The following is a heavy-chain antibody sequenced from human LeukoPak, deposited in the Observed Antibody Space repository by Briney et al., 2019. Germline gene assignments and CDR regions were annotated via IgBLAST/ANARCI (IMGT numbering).Heavy chain of an antibody. Sequence: GGSLRLSCAASGFTVSTNYMSWVRQAPGKGLEWVANIKQDGSEKYYVDSVKGRFTISRDNAKNSLYLQMNSLRAEDTAVYYCARDGSYYYGSGMDYWGQGTLVTVSS. V-gene: IGHV3-7*01. D-gene: IGHD3-10*01. CDR1: GFTVSTNY. CDR3: ARDGSYYYGSGMDY. J-gene: IGHJ4*02. CDR2: IKQDGSEK.